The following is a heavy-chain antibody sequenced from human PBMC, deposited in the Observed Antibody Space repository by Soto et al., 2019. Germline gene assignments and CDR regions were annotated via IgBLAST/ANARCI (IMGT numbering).Heavy chain of an antibody. CDR1: GYTFTSYG. V-gene: IGHV1-18*01. CDR3: ARVRLKWELYYYYYGMDV. J-gene: IGHJ6*02. CDR2: ISAYNGNT. D-gene: IGHD1-26*01. Sequence: QVQLVQSGAEVKKPGASVKVSCKASGYTFTSYGISWVRQAPGQGLEWMGWISAYNGNTNYAQKLQGRVAMTTDTSTSTAYMELRSLRSDDTAVYYCARVRLKWELYYYYYGMDVWGQGTTVTVSS.